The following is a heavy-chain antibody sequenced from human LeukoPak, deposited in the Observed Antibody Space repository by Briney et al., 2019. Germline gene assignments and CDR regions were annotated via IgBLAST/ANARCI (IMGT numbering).Heavy chain of an antibody. D-gene: IGHD3-22*01. J-gene: IGHJ5*02. CDR3: ARMTFDTSGYYCDL. CDR1: GFTFSDYY. Sequence: PGGSLRLSCAASGFTFSDYYMSWIRQAPGKGLEWVSYSSSSRTYTNYAGSVKGRFTISRDNANNSVYLQMSSLRAEDTALYYCARMTFDTSGYYCDLWGQGALVTVSS. V-gene: IGHV3-11*03. CDR2: SSSSRTYT.